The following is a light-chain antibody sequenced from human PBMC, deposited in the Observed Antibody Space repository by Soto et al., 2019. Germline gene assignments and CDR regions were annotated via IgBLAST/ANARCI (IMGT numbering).Light chain of an antibody. J-gene: IGKJ4*01. Sequence: DIQMTQSPSSLSASVGDRVTITCRASQSIGDNLNWYQHKPGTAPNLLIYAASSLQSGVPSRFSGSGSGTDVPLTISSLQPEDFATYYCQQSFSTPPTFGGGTKVEIK. CDR2: AAS. CDR1: QSIGDN. V-gene: IGKV1-39*01. CDR3: QQSFSTPPT.